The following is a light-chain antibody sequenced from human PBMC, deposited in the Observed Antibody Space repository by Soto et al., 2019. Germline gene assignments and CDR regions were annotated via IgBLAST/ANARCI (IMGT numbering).Light chain of an antibody. CDR1: QSVSSF. J-gene: IGKJ3*01. Sequence: DIVLTQSPATLSLSPGERATLSCRASQSVSSFLAWYQQKSGQTPRLLIYDASNWATGIPARFSGSGSGTDFTLTISSLEPEDFAVYYCQHRSNWLGTFGPGTKVDIK. CDR3: QHRSNWLGT. CDR2: DAS. V-gene: IGKV3-11*01.